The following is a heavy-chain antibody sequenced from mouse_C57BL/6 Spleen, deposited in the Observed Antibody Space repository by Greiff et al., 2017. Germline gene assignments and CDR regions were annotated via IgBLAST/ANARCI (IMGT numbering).Heavy chain of an antibody. Sequence: QVQLKQSGPELVRPGPSVTVSCKASGYAFTNYLIEWVKQRPGQGLEWIGVINPGSGGTNYNEKFKGKATLTADKSSRTAYMQLSSLTSEDSAVYFCARHDYYGYDDADWGQGTLVTVSA. CDR1: GYAFTNYL. J-gene: IGHJ3*01. V-gene: IGHV1-54*01. D-gene: IGHD2-2*01. CDR2: INPGSGGT. CDR3: ARHDYYGYDDAD.